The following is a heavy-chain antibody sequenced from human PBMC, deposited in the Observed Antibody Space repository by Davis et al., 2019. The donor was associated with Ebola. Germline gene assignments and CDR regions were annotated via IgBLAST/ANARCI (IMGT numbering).Heavy chain of an antibody. V-gene: IGHV3-30*01. J-gene: IGHJ4*02. CDR1: GFTFSSYT. CDR3: AKACPDSSGPCY. Sequence: PGGSLRLSCVASGFTFSSYTLHWVRQAPDSVKGRLIISRDNSKSTLYLQMNSLRAEDTAVYYCAKACPDSSGPCYWGQGTLVTVSS. D-gene: IGHD6-19*01.